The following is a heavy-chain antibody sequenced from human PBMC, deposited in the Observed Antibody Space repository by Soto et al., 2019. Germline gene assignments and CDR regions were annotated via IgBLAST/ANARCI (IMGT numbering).Heavy chain of an antibody. CDR3: TKEVPGSGWYRDY. J-gene: IGHJ4*02. CDR1: GFTFSNAW. CDR2: IKSKTDGGTT. D-gene: IGHD6-19*01. Sequence: PGGSLRLSCAASGFTFSNAWMNWVRQAPGKGLEWVGRIKSKTDGGTTDYAAPVKGRFTISRDDSKNTLYLQMNSLKTEDTAVYYCTKEVPGSGWYRDYWGQGTLVTVSS. V-gene: IGHV3-15*07.